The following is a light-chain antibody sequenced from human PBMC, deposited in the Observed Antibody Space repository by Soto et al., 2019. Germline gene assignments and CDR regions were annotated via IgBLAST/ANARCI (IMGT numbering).Light chain of an antibody. CDR1: QNIYMW. V-gene: IGKV1-5*03. J-gene: IGKJ2*01. CDR3: QQYITYPS. Sequence: DIQMTQSPSTLSASVGDRVTITCRASQNIYMWLAWYQQKPGKAPKVLIYKASTLGTGVPSRFSGSGSGTESTLTISSLQSDDFETYYCQQYITYPSFGQGTKLEIK. CDR2: KAS.